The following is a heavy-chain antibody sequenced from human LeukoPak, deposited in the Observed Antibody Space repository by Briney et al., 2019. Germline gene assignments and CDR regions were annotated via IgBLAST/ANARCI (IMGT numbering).Heavy chain of an antibody. J-gene: IGHJ4*02. V-gene: IGHV4-34*01. Sequence: PSETLSLTCAVYGGSFSGYYWSWIRQPPGKGLEWIGEINHSGSTNYNPSLKSRVTISVDTSKNQFSLKLSSVTAADTAVYYCARHVLQYYDFWSGYYTLNPFDYWGQGTLVTVSS. CDR2: INHSGST. D-gene: IGHD3-3*01. CDR3: ARHVLQYYDFWSGYYTLNPFDY. CDR1: GGSFSGYY.